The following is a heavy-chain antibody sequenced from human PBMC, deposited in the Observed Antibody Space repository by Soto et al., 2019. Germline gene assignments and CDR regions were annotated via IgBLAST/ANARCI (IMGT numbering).Heavy chain of an antibody. D-gene: IGHD3-22*01. CDR2: LYYGRSA. Sequence: SETLSLTCAVSGDSISTYYCMWIRQPPGKGLESIGYLYYGRSANYNPSLKSRVTISVDTSKNQFSLKLSSVTAADTAVYYCAREKYYYDSSGYYWNWFDPWGQGTLVTVSS. V-gene: IGHV4-59*01. J-gene: IGHJ5*02. CDR1: GDSISTYY. CDR3: AREKYYYDSSGYYWNWFDP.